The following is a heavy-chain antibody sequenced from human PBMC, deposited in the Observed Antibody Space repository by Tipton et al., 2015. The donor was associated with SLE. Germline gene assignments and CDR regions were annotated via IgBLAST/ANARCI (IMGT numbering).Heavy chain of an antibody. CDR3: ARSFKGLQSPFRYFCYMDV. CDR1: GGSISSYY. V-gene: IGHV4-59*01. D-gene: IGHD4-11*01. J-gene: IGHJ6*03. CDR2: IYYSGST. Sequence: TLSLTCTVSGGSISSYYWSWIRQPPGKGLEWIGYIYYSGSTNYNPSLKSRVTISVDTSKNQFSLKLSSVTAADTAVYYCARSFKGLQSPFRYFCYMDVGGKGTTVTVSS.